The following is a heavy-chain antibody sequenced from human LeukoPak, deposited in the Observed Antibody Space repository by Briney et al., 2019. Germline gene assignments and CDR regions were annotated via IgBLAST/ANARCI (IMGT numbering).Heavy chain of an antibody. V-gene: IGHV3-48*03. J-gene: IGHJ6*04. Sequence: QPGGSLRLSCAASGLTFSSYEMDWVRQAPGKGLEWVSYISSSGSTIYYADSVKGRFTISRDNAKNSLYLQMNSLRAGDTAVYYCAELGITMIGGVWGKGTTVTISS. CDR2: ISSSGSTI. D-gene: IGHD3-10*02. CDR1: GLTFSSYE. CDR3: AELGITMIGGV.